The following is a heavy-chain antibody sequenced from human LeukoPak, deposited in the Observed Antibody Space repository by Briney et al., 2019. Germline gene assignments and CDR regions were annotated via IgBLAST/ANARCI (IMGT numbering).Heavy chain of an antibody. D-gene: IGHD3-10*01. J-gene: IGHJ3*02. CDR2: IYYSGST. CDR1: GGSISSYY. V-gene: IGHV4-59*04. Sequence: PSETLSLTCTVSGGSISSYYWSWIRQPPGKGLEWIGYIYYSGSTYYNPSLKSRVTISVDTSKNQFSLKLSSVTAADTAVYYCARHSYGSGGFAFDIWGQGTMVTVSS. CDR3: ARHSYGSGGFAFDI.